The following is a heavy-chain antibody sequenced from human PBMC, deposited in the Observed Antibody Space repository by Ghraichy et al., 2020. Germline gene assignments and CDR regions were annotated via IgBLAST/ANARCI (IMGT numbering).Heavy chain of an antibody. CDR1: GYTFTSYG. V-gene: IGHV1-18*01. CDR2: ISAYNGNT. J-gene: IGHJ4*02. CDR3: ARYFIGPQDIVVVPAPIDY. D-gene: IGHD2-2*01. Sequence: ASVKVSCKASGYTFTSYGISWVRQAPGQGLEWMGWISAYNGNTNYAQKLQGRVTMTTDTSTSTAYMELRSLRSDDTAVYYCARYFIGPQDIVVVPAPIDYWGQGTLVTVSS.